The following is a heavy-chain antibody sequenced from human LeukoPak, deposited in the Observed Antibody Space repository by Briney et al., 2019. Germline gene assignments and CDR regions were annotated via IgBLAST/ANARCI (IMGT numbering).Heavy chain of an antibody. CDR2: IYYSGST. CDR3: ARVRGGRSTRLYYYYYMDV. CDR1: GGSISSYY. D-gene: IGHD3-16*01. J-gene: IGHJ6*03. Sequence: PSETLSLTCTVSGGSISSYYWSWIRQPPGKGLEWIGYIYYSGSTNYNPSLKSRVTISVDTSKNQFSLKLSSVTAADTAVYYCARVRGGRSTRLYYYYYMDVWGKGTTVTISS. V-gene: IGHV4-59*01.